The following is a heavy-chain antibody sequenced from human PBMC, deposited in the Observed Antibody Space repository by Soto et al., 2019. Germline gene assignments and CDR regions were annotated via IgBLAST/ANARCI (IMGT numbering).Heavy chain of an antibody. J-gene: IGHJ6*03. Sequence: GASVKVSCKASGYTFTSNYMHWVRQAPGQGLEWMGIINPSGGSTSYAQKFQGRVTMTRDTSTSTVYMELSSLRSEDTAVYYCARTTVVPAAYYYYMDVWGKGTTVTVSS. V-gene: IGHV1-46*03. CDR1: GYTFTSNY. D-gene: IGHD2-2*01. CDR3: ARTTVVPAAYYYYMDV. CDR2: INPSGGST.